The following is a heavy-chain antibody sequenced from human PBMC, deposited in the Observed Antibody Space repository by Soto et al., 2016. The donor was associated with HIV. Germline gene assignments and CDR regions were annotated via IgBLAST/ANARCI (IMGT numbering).Heavy chain of an antibody. Sequence: EVQLVESGGGLAQPGGSLRLSCAASGFSFRSYWMEWVRQVPGKGLLWVSRINDDGSTTKYAASVEGRFTISRDNAKNMLYLQMNTLRAEDSAVYYCVRESKLGPGGSYWGQGTLVTVSS. V-gene: IGHV3-74*01. D-gene: IGHD1-1*01. J-gene: IGHJ4*02. CDR2: INDDGSTT. CDR3: VRESKLGPGGSY. CDR1: GFSFRSYW.